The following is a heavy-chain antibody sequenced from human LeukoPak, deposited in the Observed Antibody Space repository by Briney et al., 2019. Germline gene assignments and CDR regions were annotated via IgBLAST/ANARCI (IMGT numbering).Heavy chain of an antibody. CDR3: ARDWDY. CDR2: IKQGGSEK. J-gene: IGHJ4*02. V-gene: IGHV3-7*05. CDR1: GLTFSSYW. Sequence: GGSLRLSCAASGLTFSSYWMSWVRQAPGKGLEWVANIKQGGSEKYYVGSVKGRFTISRDNAKNSLYLQMNSLRAEDTAVYYCARDWDYWGQGTLVTVSS.